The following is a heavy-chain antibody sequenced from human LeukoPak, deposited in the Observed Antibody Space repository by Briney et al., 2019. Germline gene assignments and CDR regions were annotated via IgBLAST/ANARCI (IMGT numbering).Heavy chain of an antibody. Sequence: PETLSLTCTVSGDSSTSFYWSWVRQPPGKGLEWVGYIYSSGSTDFYASPTSRGCMSLNTSQNQGILILSAGTTADTTVFYSGGRTDSHCSLKSRVSKSVHTTKNQVNLNLSSVTTGDTAVYYCAREIVMIRGVITDAFDVWGHGTRVTVSS. CDR1: GDSSTSFY. J-gene: IGHJ3*01. CDR2: IYSSGST. D-gene: IGHD1-14*01. CDR3: GGRTDSHCSLKSRVSKSVHTTKNQVNLNLSSVTTGDTAVYYCAREIVMIRGVITDAFDV. V-gene: IGHV4-59*03.